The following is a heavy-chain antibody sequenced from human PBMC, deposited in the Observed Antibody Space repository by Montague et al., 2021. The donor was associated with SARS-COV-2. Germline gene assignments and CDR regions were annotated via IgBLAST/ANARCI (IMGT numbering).Heavy chain of an antibody. J-gene: IGHJ4*01. CDR2: MYYTGNS. CDR3: AIGLGYTPMSGFFDS. CDR1: GASASGYY. D-gene: IGHD2-2*02. V-gene: IGHV4-59*02. Sequence: SETLSLTCAISGASASGYYWAWIRQPPGKGLEWIGEMYYTGNSNYNPSLKSRVTMSIDTSKNHFSLNLTSVAAADTGVYYCAIGLGYTPMSGFFDSWGHGAQVTVSS.